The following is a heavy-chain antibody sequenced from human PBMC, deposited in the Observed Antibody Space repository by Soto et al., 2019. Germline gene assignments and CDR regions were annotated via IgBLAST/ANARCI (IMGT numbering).Heavy chain of an antibody. V-gene: IGHV1-18*04. Sequence: QVELVQSGVEVKKPGASVKVSCKASGYTFTNHGLSWVRQAPGQGLEWMGWISASNGDTNFAQKFLGRVTVTTDTCTRTGYMELRSLMSEDTAVYYCARMVRGSKIDDYYYMDVWGKGTRVIGSS. CDR1: GYTFTNHG. J-gene: IGHJ6*03. D-gene: IGHD3-10*01. CDR3: ARMVRGSKIDDYYYMDV. CDR2: ISASNGDT.